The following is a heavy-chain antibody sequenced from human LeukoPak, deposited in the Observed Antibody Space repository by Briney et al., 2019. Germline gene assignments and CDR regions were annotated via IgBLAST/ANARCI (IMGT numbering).Heavy chain of an antibody. Sequence: GGSLRPSCAASGFTFSSYWMHWVRQAPGKGLVWVSRINTDGSSTSYADSVKGRFTISRDNAKNTLYLQMNSLRAEDTAVYYCARTVPGYFFDYWGQGTLVTVSS. V-gene: IGHV3-74*01. D-gene: IGHD3-10*01. J-gene: IGHJ4*02. CDR1: GFTFSSYW. CDR2: INTDGSST. CDR3: ARTVPGYFFDY.